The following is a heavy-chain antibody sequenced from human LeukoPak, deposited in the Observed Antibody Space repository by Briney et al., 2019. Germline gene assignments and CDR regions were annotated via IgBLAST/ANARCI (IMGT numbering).Heavy chain of an antibody. J-gene: IGHJ3*02. Sequence: PGGSLRLSCAASGFTFSSYSMNWVRQAPGRGLEWVSSIRFTGSYIYYADSVKGRFTISRDNAKTSLYLQMNSLRVEDTAIYYCARDRGAIPHYYDSSGPDAFDIWGQGTMVTVSS. CDR3: ARDRGAIPHYYDSSGPDAFDI. D-gene: IGHD3-22*01. CDR1: GFTFSSYS. V-gene: IGHV3-21*01. CDR2: IRFTGSYI.